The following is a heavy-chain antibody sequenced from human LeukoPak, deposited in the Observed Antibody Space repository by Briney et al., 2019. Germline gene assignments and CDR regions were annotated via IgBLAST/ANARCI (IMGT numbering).Heavy chain of an antibody. D-gene: IGHD2-2*01. Sequence: GRSLRLSCAASGFTFSSYGMHWVRQAPGKGLEWVAVIWYDGSNKYYADSVKGRFTISRDNSKNTLYLQMNSLRAEDTAVYYCAGHPRYCSSPSCLYGVDVWGKGTTVTVSP. CDR3: AGHPRYCSSPSCLYGVDV. J-gene: IGHJ6*04. CDR2: IWYDGSNK. CDR1: GFTFSSYG. V-gene: IGHV3-33*01.